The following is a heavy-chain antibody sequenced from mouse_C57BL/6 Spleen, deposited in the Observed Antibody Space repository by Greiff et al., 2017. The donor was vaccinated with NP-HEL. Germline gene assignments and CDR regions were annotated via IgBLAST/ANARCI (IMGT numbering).Heavy chain of an antibody. CDR2: INPNNGGT. V-gene: IGHV1-26*01. J-gene: IGHJ2*01. CDR3: ARLALRHFDY. D-gene: IGHD1-2*01. CDR1: GYTFTDYY. Sequence: VQLQQSGPELVKPGASVKISCKASGYTFTDYYMNWVKQSHGKSLEWIGDINPNNGGTSYNQKFKGKATLTVDKSSSTAYMELRSLTSEDSAVYYCARLALRHFDYWGQGTTLTVSS.